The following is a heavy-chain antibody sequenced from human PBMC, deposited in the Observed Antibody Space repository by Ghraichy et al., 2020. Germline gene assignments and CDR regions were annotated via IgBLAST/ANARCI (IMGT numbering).Heavy chain of an antibody. CDR3: VRGGIVVQPPVLSAAFDI. D-gene: IGHD3-9*01. V-gene: IGHV3-43*01. J-gene: IGHJ3*02. CDR2: IHWHGGNT. CDR1: GFPFDDYT. Sequence: GGSLRLSCAASGFPFDDYTMHWVRQAPGKGLEWVSVIHWHGGNTHYADSVRGRFTISRDNDKNSLYLQMNSLRPEDTALYYCVRGGIVVQPPVLSAAFDIWGQGTKVTVSS.